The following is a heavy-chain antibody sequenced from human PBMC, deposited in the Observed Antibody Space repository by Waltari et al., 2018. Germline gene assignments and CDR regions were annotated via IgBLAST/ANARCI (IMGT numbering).Heavy chain of an antibody. CDR1: GFTFSMYR. D-gene: IGHD3-22*01. CDR2: IKQDGSDR. J-gene: IGHJ3*02. Sequence: EVQLVESVGGLVQPGGSLRLSCAASGFTFSMYRMSWLRPAPGKGVEWVANIKQDGSDRKYVDAVKGRFTVSRDNAQNSLFLQMSSLRAEATAIYFCVRDGASSGVVGAFDIWGRGTMVTVSS. V-gene: IGHV3-7*01. CDR3: VRDGASSGVVGAFDI.